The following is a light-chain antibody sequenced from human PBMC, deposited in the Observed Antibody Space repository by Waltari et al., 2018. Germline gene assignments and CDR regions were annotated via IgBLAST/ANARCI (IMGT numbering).Light chain of an antibody. V-gene: IGKV4-1*01. CDR3: QQYYSTPRT. Sequence: DIVMTQSPDPLAVSLGERATINCKSIPSVLYSSNNKNYLAWSQQKPGQHPKRLIYWASTRESGVPDRFSGSGSVTDFTLTISSLQAEDVAVYYCQQYYSTPRTFGQGTKVEIK. J-gene: IGKJ1*01. CDR2: WAS. CDR1: PSVLYSSNNKNY.